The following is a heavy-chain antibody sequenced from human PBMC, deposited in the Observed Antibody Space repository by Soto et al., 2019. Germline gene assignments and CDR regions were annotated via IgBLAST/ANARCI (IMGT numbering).Heavy chain of an antibody. D-gene: IGHD2-21*02. V-gene: IGHV4-61*08. CDR1: CGSVISGDYY. CDR3: ARATYCVGGACYAGRKGFDV. CDR2: IFYSGST. J-gene: IGHJ6*02. Sequence: SETLSLTCTFSCGSVISGDYYWNWIRQAPGKGLEWIGYIFYSGSTNYNSSLKSRVTISVDTSKNEFSLKLTSVTAADTAVYYCARATYCVGGACYAGRKGFDVWGQGTTVTVSS.